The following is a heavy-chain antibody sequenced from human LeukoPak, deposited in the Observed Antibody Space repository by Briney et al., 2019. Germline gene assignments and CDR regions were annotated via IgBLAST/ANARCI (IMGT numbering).Heavy chain of an antibody. CDR2: FDPADGET. Sequence: ASVKVSCKVSGYTLTELSMHWVRQAPGKGLEWMGGFDPADGETIYAQKFQGRVTMTEDTSTDTAYMELSSLRSEDTAVYYCATVGVQTDYDILTGYHNWFDPWGQGTLVTVSS. CDR3: ATVGVQTDYDILTGYHNWFDP. CDR1: GYTLTELS. J-gene: IGHJ5*02. D-gene: IGHD3-9*01. V-gene: IGHV1-24*01.